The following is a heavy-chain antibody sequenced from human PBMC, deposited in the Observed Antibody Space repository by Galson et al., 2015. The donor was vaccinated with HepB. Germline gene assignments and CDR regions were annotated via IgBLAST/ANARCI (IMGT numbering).Heavy chain of an antibody. CDR1: GDSVSSYSAG. D-gene: IGHD3-16*02. J-gene: IGHJ5*02. CDR3: AGGGLVRGALGWIDP. Sequence: CAISGDSVSSYSAGWNWIRQSPSRGLEWLGRTYYRSKWYIDYAVSVNGRISITPDTSRNQFSLQLSSVTPEDTAIYYCAGGGLVRGALGWIDPWGPGIQVTVSS. CDR2: TYYRSKWYI. V-gene: IGHV6-1*01.